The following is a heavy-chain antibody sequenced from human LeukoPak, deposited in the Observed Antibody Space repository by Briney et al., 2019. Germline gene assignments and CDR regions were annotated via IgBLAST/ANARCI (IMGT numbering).Heavy chain of an antibody. CDR3: ARGSVYYYDSSGYRGPFDY. J-gene: IGHJ4*02. Sequence: PGGSLRLSCAASGFTFSSYEMNWVRQAPGKGLEWVSYISSSGSTIYYADSVKGRFTISRDNAKNSLYLQMNSLRAEDTAVYYCARGSVYYYDSSGYRGPFDYWGQGTLVTLSS. CDR1: GFTFSSYE. CDR2: ISSSGSTI. V-gene: IGHV3-48*03. D-gene: IGHD3-22*01.